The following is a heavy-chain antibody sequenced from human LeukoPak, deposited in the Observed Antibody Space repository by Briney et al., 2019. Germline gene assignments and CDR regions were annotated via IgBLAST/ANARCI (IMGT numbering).Heavy chain of an antibody. D-gene: IGHD1-1*01. Sequence: ASVKVSCKASGYTFTGYYMHWVRQAPGQGLEWMGRINPNSGDTNYAQKFQGRVTLTRDTSISTAYMELSRLRSDDTAVYYCARGLGDRTETTSNWFDPWGQGTLVTVSS. CDR1: GYTFTGYY. CDR2: INPNSGDT. J-gene: IGHJ5*02. V-gene: IGHV1-2*06. CDR3: ARGLGDRTETTSNWFDP.